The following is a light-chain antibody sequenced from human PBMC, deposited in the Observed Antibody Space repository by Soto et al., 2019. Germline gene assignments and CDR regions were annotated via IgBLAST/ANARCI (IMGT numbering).Light chain of an antibody. V-gene: IGLV2-8*01. CDR3: TSYAGTYSFFYV. Sequence: TVLTSPGAASVSTDRSGAMSCNGISSDVGAYNYVSWYQQLPGKAPKLIIYEVSKRPSGVPDRFSGSKSGNTASLTVSGLQAEDEADYYCTSYAGTYSFFYVFGTGTKVTVL. CDR2: EVS. J-gene: IGLJ1*01. CDR1: SSDVGAYNY.